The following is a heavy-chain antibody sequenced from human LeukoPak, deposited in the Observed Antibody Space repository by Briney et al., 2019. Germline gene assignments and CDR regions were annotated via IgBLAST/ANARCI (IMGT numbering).Heavy chain of an antibody. CDR1: VFSFSDYA. CDR2: ISDSGDNP. V-gene: IGHV3-23*01. D-gene: IGHD1-26*01. Sequence: GGSLRLSCAASVFSFSDYAMSWVRQAPGKGLEWVSAISDSGDNPYYADSVKGRFTISRDNSENTLSLQMYSLRAEDTAVYYCAKDRGGSYFDFDFWGRGTLVTVSS. J-gene: IGHJ4*02. CDR3: AKDRGGSYFDFDF.